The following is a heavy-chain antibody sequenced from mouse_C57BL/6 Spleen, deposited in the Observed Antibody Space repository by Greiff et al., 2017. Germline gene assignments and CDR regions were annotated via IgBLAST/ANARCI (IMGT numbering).Heavy chain of an antibody. CDR3: ARGAGKGVYYFDY. V-gene: IGHV1-55*01. CDR2: IYPGSGSP. J-gene: IGHJ2*01. CDR1: GYTFTSYW. Sequence: QVQLKQPGAELVKPGASVKMSCKASGYTFTSYWITWVKQRPGQGLEWIGDIYPGSGSPNYNAKFKSKATLTVDTSSSTAYMQLSSLTSEDSAVYYGARGAGKGVYYFDYWGQGTTLTVSA. D-gene: IGHD3-3*01.